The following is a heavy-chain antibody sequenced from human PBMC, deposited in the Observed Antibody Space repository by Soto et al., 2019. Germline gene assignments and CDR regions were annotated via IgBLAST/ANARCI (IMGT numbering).Heavy chain of an antibody. CDR1: GYSFANYW. CDR3: ARGDTSDYSTATPADY. V-gene: IGHV5-51*01. CDR2: IYPTDSDT. Sequence: PGESLKISCSGSGYSFANYWIGWVRQMPGKGLEWMGIIYPTDSDTRYSPSFQGQVTISADKSISTAYLQWNSLKASDTAIYFCARGDTSDYSTATPADYWGQRTLVTVSS. J-gene: IGHJ4*02. D-gene: IGHD3-22*01.